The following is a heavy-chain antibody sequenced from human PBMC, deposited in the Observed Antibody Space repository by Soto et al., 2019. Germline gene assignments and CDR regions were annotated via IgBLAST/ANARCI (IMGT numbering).Heavy chain of an antibody. D-gene: IGHD3-10*01. J-gene: IGHJ4*02. CDR2: VNPIVGMS. V-gene: IGHV1-69*02. Sequence: QVQLVQSGAEVKKPGSSVKVSCTASGGTFNSYTINWVRQAPGQGLEWVGRVNPIVGMSNSAQKFQGRVTITADKSTSKAYMELTSLTSEDTAVYYCATSYGSGSAHFDYWGQGTLVTVSS. CDR3: ATSYGSGSAHFDY. CDR1: GGTFNSYT.